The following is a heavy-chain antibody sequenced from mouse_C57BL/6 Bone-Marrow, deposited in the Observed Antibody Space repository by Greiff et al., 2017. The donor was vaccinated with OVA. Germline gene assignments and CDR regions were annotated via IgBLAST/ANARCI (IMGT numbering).Heavy chain of an antibody. CDR3: AREGITTVVARDY. Sequence: EVQLQESGPGLVKPSQSLSLTCSVTGYSITSGYYWHWIRQFPGNKLEWMGYISYDGSNNYNPSLKNRISITRDTSKNQFFLKLNSVTTEDTATYYCAREGITTVVARDYWGQGTSVTVSS. CDR2: ISYDGSN. CDR1: GYSITSGYY. D-gene: IGHD1-1*01. J-gene: IGHJ4*01. V-gene: IGHV3-6*01.